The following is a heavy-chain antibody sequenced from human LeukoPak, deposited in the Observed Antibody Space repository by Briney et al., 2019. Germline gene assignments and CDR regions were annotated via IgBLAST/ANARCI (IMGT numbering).Heavy chain of an antibody. Sequence: PGGSLRLSCAASGFTFSSYSMNWVPQAPGKGLEWVSSISSSSSYIYYADSVKGRFTISRDNAKNSLYLQMNSLRAEDTAVYYCAREGIVVVPAAVPIEYYYYYGMDVWGQGTTVTVSS. J-gene: IGHJ6*02. CDR1: GFTFSSYS. CDR3: AREGIVVVPAAVPIEYYYYYGMDV. V-gene: IGHV3-21*01. CDR2: ISSSSSYI. D-gene: IGHD2-2*01.